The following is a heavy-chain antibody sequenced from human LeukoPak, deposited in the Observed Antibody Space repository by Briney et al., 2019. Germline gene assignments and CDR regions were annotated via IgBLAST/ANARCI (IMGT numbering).Heavy chain of an antibody. CDR2: IKSKTDGGTT. D-gene: IGHD2-21*02. CDR3: RRGVVVTAHDAFDI. J-gene: IGHJ3*02. V-gene: IGHV3-15*01. Sequence: GGSLRLSCAVSGFTLSSNYMSWVRQAPGKGLEWVGRIKSKTDGGTTDYAAPVKGRFTISRDDSKNTLYLQMNSLKTEDTAVYYCRRGVVVTAHDAFDIWGQGTMVTVSS. CDR1: GFTLSSNY.